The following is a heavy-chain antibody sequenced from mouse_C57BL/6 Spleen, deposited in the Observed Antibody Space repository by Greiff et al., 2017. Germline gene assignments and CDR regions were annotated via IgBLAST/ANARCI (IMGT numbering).Heavy chain of an antibody. CDR3: ERLYDYFYAMDY. CDR1: GFTFSDYG. D-gene: IGHD2-4*01. Sequence: EVKLLESGGGLVKPGGSLKLSCAASGFTFSDYGMHWVRQAPEKGLEWVAYISRGSSATYYADTVKGRFTISRDNAKNTLFLQMTSLRSEDTAMYYCERLYDYFYAMDYWGQGTSVTVSS. J-gene: IGHJ4*01. CDR2: ISRGSSAT. V-gene: IGHV5-17*01.